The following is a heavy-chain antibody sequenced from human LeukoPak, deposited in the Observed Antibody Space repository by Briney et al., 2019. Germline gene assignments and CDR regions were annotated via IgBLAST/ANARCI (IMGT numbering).Heavy chain of an antibody. CDR1: GFTFSSYS. CDR3: VKGGGYYGSGTYYNHYFDS. J-gene: IGHJ4*02. D-gene: IGHD3-10*01. CDR2: ISSSSSYI. V-gene: IGHV3-21*04. Sequence: GGSLRLSCAASGFTFSSYSMNWVRQAPGKGLEWVSSISSSSSYIYYADSLKGRFTISRDNAKKSLYLQMNSLRLEDMALYYCVKGGGYYGSGTYYNHYFDSWGQGTLVTVSS.